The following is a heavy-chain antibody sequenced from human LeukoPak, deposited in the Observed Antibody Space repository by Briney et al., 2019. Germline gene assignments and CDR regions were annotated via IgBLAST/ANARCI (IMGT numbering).Heavy chain of an antibody. D-gene: IGHD6-13*01. CDR1: GGSISSYY. CDR2: IYYSGST. J-gene: IGHJ4*02. Sequence: SETLSLTCTVSGGSISSYYWSWIRQPPGKGLEWIGYIYYSGSTNYNPSLKSRVTISVDTSKNQFSLKLSSVTAADTAVYYCARDPAAGTLGYWGQGTLVTVSS. CDR3: ARDPAAGTLGY. V-gene: IGHV4-59*12.